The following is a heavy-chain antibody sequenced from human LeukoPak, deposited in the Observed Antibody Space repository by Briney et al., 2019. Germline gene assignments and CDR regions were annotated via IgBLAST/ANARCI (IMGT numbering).Heavy chain of an antibody. V-gene: IGHV3-20*04. CDR1: GFTFDDYG. D-gene: IGHD3-3*01. CDR3: ARVTYYDFWSGNYFDY. Sequence: PPGGSLRLSCAASGFTFDDYGMSWVRQAPGKGLEWVSGINWNGGSTGYADSVKGRFTISRDNAKNSLYLQMNSLRAEDTALYYCARVTYYDFWSGNYFDYWGQGTLVTVSS. CDR2: INWNGGST. J-gene: IGHJ4*02.